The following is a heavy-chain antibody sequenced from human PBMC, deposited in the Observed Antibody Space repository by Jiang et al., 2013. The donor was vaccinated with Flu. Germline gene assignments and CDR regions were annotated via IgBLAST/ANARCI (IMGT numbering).Heavy chain of an antibody. V-gene: IGHV5-51*01. D-gene: IGHD1-26*01. CDR2: IYPGDSDT. Sequence: PGKGLEWMGIIYPGDSDTRYSPSFQGQVTISADKSISTAYLQWSSLKVSDTAMYYCARWELRQYYFDYWGQGTLVTVSS. J-gene: IGHJ4*02. CDR3: ARWELRQYYFDY.